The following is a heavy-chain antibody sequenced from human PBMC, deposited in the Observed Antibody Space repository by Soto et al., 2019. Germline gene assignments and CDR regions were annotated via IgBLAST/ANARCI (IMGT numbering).Heavy chain of an antibody. CDR3: ARESEDLTSNFDY. V-gene: IGHV3-21*06. J-gene: IGHJ4*02. Sequence: GGCMRLSWAASEFTFTRDSMNWVRQAPGKGLEWVSSISSTTNYIYYGDSMKGRFTISRDNAKNSLYLEMNSLRAEDTAVYYCARESEDLTSNFDYWGQGTVLTVSS. CDR1: EFTFTRDS. CDR2: ISSTTNYI.